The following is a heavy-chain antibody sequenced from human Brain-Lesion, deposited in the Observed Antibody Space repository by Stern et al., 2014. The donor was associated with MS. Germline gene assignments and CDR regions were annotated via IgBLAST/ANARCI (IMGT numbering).Heavy chain of an antibody. Sequence: QLVESGSGLVKPSQTLSLTCVVSGGSIGSGGHSWSWIRQPPGQGLEWVGYIYHSGRTFYNPSLESRVTISIDRSKTQFSLKLISVTAADAAVYYCARTSVVTPSDDVFDIWGQGTMVTVSS. D-gene: IGHD4-23*01. CDR3: ARTSVVTPSDDVFDI. CDR2: IYHSGRT. J-gene: IGHJ3*02. V-gene: IGHV4-30-2*01. CDR1: GGSIGSGGHS.